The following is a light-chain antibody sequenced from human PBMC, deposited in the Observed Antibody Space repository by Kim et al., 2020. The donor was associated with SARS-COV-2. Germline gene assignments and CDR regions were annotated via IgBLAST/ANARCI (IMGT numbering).Light chain of an antibody. Sequence: NFMLTQPHSVSESPGKTVTISCTRRSGSIASNYVQWYQQRPGSAPTTVIYEDNQRPSGVPDRFSGSIDSSSNSASLTISGLKTEDEADYYCQSYDSSNHRVFGGGTQLTVL. CDR1: SGSIASNY. CDR2: EDN. CDR3: QSYDSSNHRV. V-gene: IGLV6-57*04. J-gene: IGLJ3*02.